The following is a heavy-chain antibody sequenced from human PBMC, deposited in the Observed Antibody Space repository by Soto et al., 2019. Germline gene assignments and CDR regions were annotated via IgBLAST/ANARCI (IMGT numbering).Heavy chain of an antibody. D-gene: IGHD2-15*01. Sequence: QVQLVQSGAEVKKPGASVKVSCKASGYTFTSYGISWVRQAPGQGLEWMGWISAYNGNTNYAQKLQGRGTMTTDTATSTASMELRSLRSDDTAVYYCARTARIVVVVAAPHAFDIWGQGTMVTVSS. CDR3: ARTARIVVVVAAPHAFDI. J-gene: IGHJ3*02. CDR2: ISAYNGNT. V-gene: IGHV1-18*01. CDR1: GYTFTSYG.